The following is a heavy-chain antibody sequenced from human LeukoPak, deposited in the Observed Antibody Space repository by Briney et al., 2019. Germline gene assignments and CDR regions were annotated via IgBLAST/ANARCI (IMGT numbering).Heavy chain of an antibody. CDR1: GFTFDDYA. CDR2: ISWNSGSI. Sequence: GGSLRLSCAASGFTFDDYAMHWVRQAPGKGLEWVSGISWNSGSIGYADSVKGRFTISRDNAKNSLYLQMNSLRAEDTALYYCASGYYYYYGMDVWGQGTLVTVSS. J-gene: IGHJ6*02. V-gene: IGHV3-9*01. CDR3: ASGYYYYYGMDV.